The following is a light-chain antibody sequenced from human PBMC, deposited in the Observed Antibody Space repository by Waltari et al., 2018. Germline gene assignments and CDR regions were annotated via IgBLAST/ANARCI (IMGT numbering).Light chain of an antibody. J-gene: IGLJ3*02. Sequence: QSALTQPPSASGSPGQSVSISCAGASSDVGPYTYFPWYQHHPGKAPKLIIYEVDKRPSGVPDRFSGSKSGDTASLTVSGLQAEDEADYYCSSYAGSNNLGVFGGGTKLTVL. CDR1: SSDVGPYTY. V-gene: IGLV2-8*01. CDR2: EVD. CDR3: SSYAGSNNLGV.